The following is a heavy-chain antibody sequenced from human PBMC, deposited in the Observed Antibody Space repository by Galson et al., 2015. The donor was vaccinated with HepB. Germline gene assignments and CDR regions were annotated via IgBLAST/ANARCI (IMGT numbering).Heavy chain of an antibody. CDR1: GFTFSSYG. V-gene: IGHV3-30*03. J-gene: IGHJ4*02. CDR3: AREDAFDY. CDR2: ISYDGSNK. Sequence: SLRLSCAASGFTFSSYGMHWVRQAPGKGLEWVAVISYDGSNKYYADSVKGRFTISRDDSKNTLYLQMNSLRAEDTAVYYCAREDAFDYWGQGTLVTVSS.